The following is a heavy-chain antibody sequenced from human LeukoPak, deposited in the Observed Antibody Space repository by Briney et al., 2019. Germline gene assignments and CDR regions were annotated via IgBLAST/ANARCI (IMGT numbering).Heavy chain of an antibody. CDR2: ISYDGSNK. V-gene: IGHV3-30-3*01. J-gene: IGHJ4*02. CDR1: GFTFSSYA. Sequence: GGSLRLSCAASGFTFSSYAMHWVRQAPGKGLEWVAVISYDGSNKYSADSVKGRFTISRDNSKNTLYLQMNSLRAEDTAAYYCARVVWDYYDSSGYYDTPSSDYWGQGTLVTVSS. CDR3: ARVVWDYYDSSGYYDTPSSDY. D-gene: IGHD3-22*01.